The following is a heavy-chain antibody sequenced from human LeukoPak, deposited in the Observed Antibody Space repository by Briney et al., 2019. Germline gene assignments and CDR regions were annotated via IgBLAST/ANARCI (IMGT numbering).Heavy chain of an antibody. D-gene: IGHD3-22*01. Sequence: SGGSLRLSCAASGFTFDDYAMHWVRQAPGKGLEWVSGISWNSGSIGYADSVKGRFTISRNNAKNSLYLQLNSLRVEDTAVYYCTREGGSYFSYDFWGQGALVTVST. CDR3: TREGGSYFSYDF. J-gene: IGHJ4*02. CDR2: ISWNSGSI. V-gene: IGHV3-9*01. CDR1: GFTFDDYA.